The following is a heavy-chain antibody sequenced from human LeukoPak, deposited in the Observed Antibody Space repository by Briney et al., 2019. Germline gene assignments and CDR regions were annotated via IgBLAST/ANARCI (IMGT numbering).Heavy chain of an antibody. J-gene: IGHJ5*02. CDR1: GFTFSSYA. D-gene: IGHD3-10*01. V-gene: IGHV3-23*01. CDR2: ISGSGGST. CDR3: AKDFGGSGSMVRGVINWFDP. Sequence: GGSLRLSCAASGFTFSSYAMSWVRQAPGKGLEWVSAISGSGGSTYYADSVKGRFTISRDNSKKTLYLQMNSLRAEDTAVYYCAKDFGGSGSMVRGVINWFDPWGQGTLVTVSS.